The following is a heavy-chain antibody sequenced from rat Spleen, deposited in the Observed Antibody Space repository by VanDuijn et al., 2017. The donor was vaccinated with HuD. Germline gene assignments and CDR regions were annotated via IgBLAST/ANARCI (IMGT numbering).Heavy chain of an antibody. CDR2: ISSSSGT. CDR3: ARKGTVGEGIDY. J-gene: IGHJ2*01. D-gene: IGHD1-1*01. V-gene: IGHV5-62*01. Sequence: AVQLVESGGGLVQPGKSLKLSCSASGFTFSSYGMHWIRQAPGKGLDWVAYISSSSGTVYADAVKERFTISRDNAKNTLYLQLNSLKSEDTAIYYCARKGTVGEGIDYWGQGVMVTVSS. CDR1: GFTFSSYG.